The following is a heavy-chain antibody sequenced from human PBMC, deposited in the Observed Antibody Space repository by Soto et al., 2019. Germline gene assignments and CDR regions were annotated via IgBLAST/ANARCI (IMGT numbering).Heavy chain of an antibody. CDR3: ARDHGLRSYAVYI. V-gene: IGHV3-21*01. Sequence: EVQLVESGGGLVKPGGSLRLSCAASGFTFSSYSMNWVRQAPGKGLEWVSSISSSSSYIYYADSVKRRFTISRDNAKNSLYLQMNSLRAEDTAVYYCARDHGLRSYAVYIWGKGTMVTVSS. D-gene: IGHD1-26*01. CDR1: GFTFSSYS. J-gene: IGHJ3*02. CDR2: ISSSSSYI.